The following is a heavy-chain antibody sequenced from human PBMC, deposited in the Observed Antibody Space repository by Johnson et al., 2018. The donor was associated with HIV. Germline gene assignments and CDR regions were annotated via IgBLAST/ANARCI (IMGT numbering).Heavy chain of an antibody. V-gene: IGHV3-30-3*01. CDR2: ISYDGSNK. CDR1: EFTFSSYA. J-gene: IGHJ3*02. CDR3: ARERTWDYDMAFDI. D-gene: IGHD3-22*01. Sequence: QMQLVESGGGLIQPGGSLRLSCAASEFTFSSYAMHWVRQAPGKGLKWVAVISYDGSNKYYADSVKGRFTISRDNSKNTLYLQMNSLRPEDTAVYYCARERTWDYDMAFDIWGQGTMVTVSS.